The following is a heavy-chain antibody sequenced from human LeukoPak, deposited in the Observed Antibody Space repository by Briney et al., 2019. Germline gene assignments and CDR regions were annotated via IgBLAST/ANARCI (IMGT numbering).Heavy chain of an antibody. CDR1: GFTFSSYW. D-gene: IGHD6-19*01. CDR3: ARALDSLYSSGWPSAGY. CDR2: IKYDGSEK. Sequence: GGSLRLSCTASGFTFSSYWVNWVRQAPGEGLEWVANIKYDGSEKYHVDSVKGRFTISRDNAKNSLYLQMNSLRAEDTAVYYCARALDSLYSSGWPSAGYWGQGTLVTVSS. V-gene: IGHV3-7*01. J-gene: IGHJ4*02.